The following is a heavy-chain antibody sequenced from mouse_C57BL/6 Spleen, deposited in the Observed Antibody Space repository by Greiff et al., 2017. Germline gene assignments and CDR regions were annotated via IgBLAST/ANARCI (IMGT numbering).Heavy chain of an antibody. Sequence: EVQLQQSGPELVKPGASVKMSCKASGYTFTDYNMHWVKQSHGKSLEWIGYINPNNGGTSYNQQFKGKATLTVNKSSSTAYMELRSLTSEDSAVYYCAKRLTGWYFDVWGTGTTVTVSS. V-gene: IGHV1-22*01. CDR2: INPNNGGT. CDR3: AKRLTGWYFDV. J-gene: IGHJ1*03. CDR1: GYTFTDYN. D-gene: IGHD2-2*01.